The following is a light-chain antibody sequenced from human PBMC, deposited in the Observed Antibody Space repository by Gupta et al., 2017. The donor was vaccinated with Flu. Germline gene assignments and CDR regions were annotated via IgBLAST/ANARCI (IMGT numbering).Light chain of an antibody. V-gene: IGKV1-39*01. CDR3: QQSYTAPLS. Sequence: DIQMTQSPSSLSASVGDSVSITCRASQTIGIFINWYQQKPGKAPNLLIYHSYTLQSGVSSRFSGSGDGTDFILTISSLQPEDAATYSCQQSYTAPLSFGGGTRVEIK. J-gene: IGKJ4*01. CDR1: QTIGIF. CDR2: HSY.